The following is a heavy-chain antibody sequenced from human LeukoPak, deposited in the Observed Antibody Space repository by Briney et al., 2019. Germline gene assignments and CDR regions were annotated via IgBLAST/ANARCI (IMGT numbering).Heavy chain of an antibody. J-gene: IGHJ4*02. CDR2: IYHSGST. V-gene: IGHV4-38-2*02. CDR1: GYSISSGYY. CDR3: ATTLHYYGSGSYSPH. D-gene: IGHD3-10*01. Sequence: SETLSLTCTVSGYSISSGYYWGWIRPPPGKGLEWIGSIYHSGSTYYNPSLKSRVTISVDTSKNQFSLKLSSVTAADTAVYYCATTLHYYGSGSYSPHWGQGTLVTVSS.